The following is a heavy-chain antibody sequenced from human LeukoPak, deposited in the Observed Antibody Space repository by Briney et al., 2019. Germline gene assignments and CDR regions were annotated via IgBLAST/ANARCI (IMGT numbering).Heavy chain of an antibody. J-gene: IGHJ5*02. CDR2: ISAYNGNT. D-gene: IGHD6-13*01. CDR3: AREGYSSSWYGSSWFDP. CDR1: GYTFTSYG. Sequence: GASVKVSCKASGYTFTSYGISWVRQAPGQGLEWMGWISAYNGNTNYAQKLQGRVTVTTDTSTSTAYMELRSLRSDDTAVYYCAREGYSSSWYGSSWFDPWGQGTLVTVSS. V-gene: IGHV1-18*01.